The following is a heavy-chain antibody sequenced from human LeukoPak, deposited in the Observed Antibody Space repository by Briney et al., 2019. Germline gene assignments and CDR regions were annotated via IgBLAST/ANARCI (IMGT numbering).Heavy chain of an antibody. CDR3: ARVAVAGIRRDYYYYYYMDV. CDR2: ISAYNGNT. CDR1: GYTFTSYG. D-gene: IGHD6-19*01. Sequence: ASVKVSCKASGYTFTSYGISWVRQAPGQGLEWMGWISAYNGNTNYAQKLQGRVTMTTDTSTSTAYMELRSLRSDDTAVYYCARVAVAGIRRDYYYYYYMDVWGKGTTVTVSS. V-gene: IGHV1-18*01. J-gene: IGHJ6*03.